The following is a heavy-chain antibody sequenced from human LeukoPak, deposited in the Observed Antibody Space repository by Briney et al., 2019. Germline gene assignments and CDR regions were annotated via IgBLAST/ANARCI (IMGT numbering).Heavy chain of an antibody. V-gene: IGHV3-74*01. D-gene: IGHD3-22*01. Sequence: GGSLRLSCAASGFTFSSHWMHWVRQVPGKGLVWVSRINRDGSSTNYADAVKGRFTISRDNAKNTLYLQMNGLRAEDTAVYYCAREGVGYYDLWGQGTLVTVSS. CDR2: INRDGSST. CDR3: AREGVGYYDL. J-gene: IGHJ4*02. CDR1: GFTFSSHW.